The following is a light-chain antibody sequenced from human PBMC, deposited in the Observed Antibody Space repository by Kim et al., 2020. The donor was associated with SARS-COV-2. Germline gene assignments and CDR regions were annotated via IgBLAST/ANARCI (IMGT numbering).Light chain of an antibody. J-gene: IGLJ1*01. V-gene: IGLV3-19*01. CDR1: TLRRYH. CDR2: GKD. Sequence: ALGPAVSITSQGDTLRRYHASWYQQRPGQAPVLVIYGKDRRPSGIPDRFSGSSSGDTTSLTITGAQAEDEADFYCNSRDDSGNHYVFGPGTKVTVL. CDR3: NSRDDSGNHYV.